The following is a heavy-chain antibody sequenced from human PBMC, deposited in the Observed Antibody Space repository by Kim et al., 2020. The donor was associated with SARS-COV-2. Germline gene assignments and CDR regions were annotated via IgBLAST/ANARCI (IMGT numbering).Heavy chain of an antibody. CDR2: ISTSCNR. D-gene: IGHD2-15*01. Sequence: GGSLRLSCAASGFAFSSVNMNWVCLAPGKGLGWVSSISTSCNRFYADSVKGRFTISRDKAQNLLYLQMNSLRAEDTAIYYCASEDCSDSTCYYWGQGALVTVSS. V-gene: IGHV3-21*01. J-gene: IGHJ4*02. CDR1: GFAFSSVN. CDR3: ASEDCSDSTCYY.